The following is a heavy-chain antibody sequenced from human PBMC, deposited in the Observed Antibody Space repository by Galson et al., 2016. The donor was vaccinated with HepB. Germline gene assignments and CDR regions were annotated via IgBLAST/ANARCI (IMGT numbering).Heavy chain of an antibody. CDR3: AKEGGNCGGDCYSADSFNI. CDR2: IRLSGSST. J-gene: IGHJ3*02. V-gene: IGHV3-23*01. Sequence: SLRLSCAGSGFIFSNYDMGWVRQAPGKGLEWVSGIRLSGSSTYYTISVKGRFTISRDDSKNTLYLQMNSLRDEDTALYYCAKEGGNCGGDCYSADSFNIWGQGTLVTVSS. CDR1: GFIFSNYD. D-gene: IGHD2-21*02.